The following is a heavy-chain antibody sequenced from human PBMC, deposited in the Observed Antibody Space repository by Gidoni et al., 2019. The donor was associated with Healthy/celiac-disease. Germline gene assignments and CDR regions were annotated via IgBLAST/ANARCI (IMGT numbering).Heavy chain of an antibody. CDR2: IYYSGST. D-gene: IGHD3-9*01. CDR1: GGSISSSSYY. Sequence: QLQLQESGPGLVKPSETLSLTCTVSGGSISSSSYYWGWIRQPPGKGLEWIGSIYYSGSTYYNPSLKRRVTISVDTSKNQFSLKLSSVTAADTAVYYCARQPSVLRYFDWLLSAAFDIWGQGTMVTVSS. CDR3: ARQPSVLRYFDWLLSAAFDI. J-gene: IGHJ3*02. V-gene: IGHV4-39*01.